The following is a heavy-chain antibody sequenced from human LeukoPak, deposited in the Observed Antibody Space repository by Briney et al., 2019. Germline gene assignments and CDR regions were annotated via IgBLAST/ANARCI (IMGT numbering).Heavy chain of an antibody. CDR2: IYTSGST. V-gene: IGHV4-61*02. CDR1: GGSISSGSYY. D-gene: IGHD2-2*02. Sequence: SETLCLTCTVSGGSISSGSYYWSWIRQPAGKGLEWIGRIYTSGSTNYNPSLKSRVTISVDTSKNQFSLKLSSVTAADTAVYYCARGECSSTSCYTGNYYYYMDVWGKGTTVTVSS. J-gene: IGHJ6*03. CDR3: ARGECSSTSCYTGNYYYYMDV.